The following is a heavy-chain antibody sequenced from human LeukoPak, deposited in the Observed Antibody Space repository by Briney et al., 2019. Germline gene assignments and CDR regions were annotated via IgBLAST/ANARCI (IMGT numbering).Heavy chain of an antibody. V-gene: IGHV3-21*04. CDR3: TRAHYSGSYYPAGY. J-gene: IGHJ4*02. D-gene: IGHD1-26*01. Sequence: GGSLRLSCAASGFTFSSYSMNWVRQAPGKGLEWVSSISSSSSYIYYADSVKGRFTISRDNAKSSLYLQMNSLKTEDTAVYYCTRAHYSGSYYPAGYWGQGTLVTVSS. CDR2: ISSSSSYI. CDR1: GFTFSSYS.